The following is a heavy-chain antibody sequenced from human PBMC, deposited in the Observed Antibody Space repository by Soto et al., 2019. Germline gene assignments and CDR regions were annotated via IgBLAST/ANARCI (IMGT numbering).Heavy chain of an antibody. CDR3: ARDIRGYYDFWSGYDYYGMDV. D-gene: IGHD3-3*01. J-gene: IGHJ6*02. CDR1: GFTFSSYS. CDR2: ISSSSSYI. Sequence: GGSLRLSCAASGFTFSSYSMNWVRQAPGKGLEWVSSISSSSSYIYYADSVKGRLTISRDNAKNSLYLQMNSLRAEDTAVYYCARDIRGYYDFWSGYDYYGMDVWGQGTTVTVSS. V-gene: IGHV3-21*01.